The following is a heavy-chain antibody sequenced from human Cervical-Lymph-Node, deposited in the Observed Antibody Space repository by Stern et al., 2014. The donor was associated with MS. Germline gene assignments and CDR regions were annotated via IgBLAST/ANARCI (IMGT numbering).Heavy chain of an antibody. V-gene: IGHV1-69*01. D-gene: IGHD5-12*01. J-gene: IGHJ6*02. Sequence: VQLVESGPEMKKPGSSVKVSCKSSGGTFNSHAISWIRQAPGQGLEWVGVIIHALNTPNYAQKFHGSVTITADESTRTAYLEVSSLRYEDTAVYYCATEEEDTGYQTYGMDVWGQGTTVTVSS. CDR1: GGTFNSHA. CDR2: IIHALNTP. CDR3: ATEEEDTGYQTYGMDV.